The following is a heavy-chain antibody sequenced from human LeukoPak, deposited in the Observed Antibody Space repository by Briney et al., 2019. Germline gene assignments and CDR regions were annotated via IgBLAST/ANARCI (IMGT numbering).Heavy chain of an antibody. CDR2: IYHSGST. D-gene: IGHD3-3*01. Sequence: SGTLSLTCAVSGGSISSSNWWSWVRPPPGKGLEWIGEIYHSGSTNYNPSLKSRVTISVDKSKNQFSLKLSSVTAADTAVYYCARSRFGVPKGAFDIWGQGTMVTVSS. CDR3: ARSRFGVPKGAFDI. J-gene: IGHJ3*02. V-gene: IGHV4-4*02. CDR1: GGSISSSNW.